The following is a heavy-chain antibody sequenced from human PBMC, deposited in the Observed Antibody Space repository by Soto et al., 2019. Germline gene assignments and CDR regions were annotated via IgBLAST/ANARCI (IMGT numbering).Heavy chain of an antibody. CDR1: GGTFSSYA. D-gene: IGHD5-18*01. V-gene: IGHV1-69*13. Sequence: SVKVSCKASGGTFSSYAISWVRQAPGQGLEWMGGIIPIFGTANYAQKFQGRVTITADESTSTAYMELSSLRSEDTAVYYCERHIQPISCRDHFDIRGPGTMVTVSS. CDR3: ERHIQPISCRDHFDI. CDR2: IIPIFGTA. J-gene: IGHJ3*02.